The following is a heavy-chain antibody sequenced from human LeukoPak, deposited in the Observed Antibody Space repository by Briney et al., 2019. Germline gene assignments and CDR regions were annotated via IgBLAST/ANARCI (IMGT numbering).Heavy chain of an antibody. CDR1: GFTFSSYG. CDR3: ASPQYTYGDPPRY. V-gene: IGHV3-30*03. Sequence: GRSLRLSCVASGFTFSSYGMHWVRQAPGRGLEWVAFISYDGSNENIADSVKGRFIISRDNSKNTLYLQMNSLRAEDTAVYYCASPQYTYGDPPRYWGQGTLVTVSS. D-gene: IGHD3-16*01. CDR2: ISYDGSNE. J-gene: IGHJ4*02.